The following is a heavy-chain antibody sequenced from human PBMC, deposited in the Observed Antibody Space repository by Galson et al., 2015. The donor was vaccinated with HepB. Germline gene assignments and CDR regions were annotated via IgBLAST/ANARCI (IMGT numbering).Heavy chain of an antibody. D-gene: IGHD6-19*01. V-gene: IGHV3-30*18. J-gene: IGHJ6*02. CDR1: GFTFSSYG. Sequence: SLRLSCAASGFTFSSYGMHWVRQAPGKGLEWVAVISYDGSNKYYADSVKGRFTISRDNSKNTLYLQMNSLRAEDTAVYYCAKDRFLGGSSGWTKVRYYYYGMDVWGQGTTVTVSS. CDR3: AKDRFLGGSSGWTKVRYYYYGMDV. CDR2: ISYDGSNK.